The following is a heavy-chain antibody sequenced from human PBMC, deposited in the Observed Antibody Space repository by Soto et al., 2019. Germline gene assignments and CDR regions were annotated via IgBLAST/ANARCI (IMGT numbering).Heavy chain of an antibody. CDR1: GYTFTSYD. D-gene: IGHD3-3*01. J-gene: IGHJ4*02. Sequence: GASVKVSCKASGYTFTSYDINWVRQATGQGLEWMGWMNPNNGNTGYAQKFQGRVTMTRDTSMSTAYMELRSLRSDDTAVYYCARGRISHYDFWSGYEHYFDYWGQGTLVTLSS. CDR3: ARGRISHYDFWSGYEHYFDY. V-gene: IGHV1-8*01. CDR2: MNPNNGNT.